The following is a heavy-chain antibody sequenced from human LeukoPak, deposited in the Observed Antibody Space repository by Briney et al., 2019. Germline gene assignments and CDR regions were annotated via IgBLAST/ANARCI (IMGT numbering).Heavy chain of an antibody. J-gene: IGHJ4*02. CDR1: GFTFSYAW. CDR2: IKSKPDNGTT. CDR3: TVDPEVYYFDY. V-gene: IGHV3-15*01. D-gene: IGHD2-8*01. Sequence: GGSLRLSCAAPGFTFSYAWVTWVRQAPGKGLEWVGRIKSKPDNGTTDYAAPVKGRFTISRDDSKNTLYLQMNSLNTDDTAVYFCTVDPEVYYFDYWGQGTLVTVSS.